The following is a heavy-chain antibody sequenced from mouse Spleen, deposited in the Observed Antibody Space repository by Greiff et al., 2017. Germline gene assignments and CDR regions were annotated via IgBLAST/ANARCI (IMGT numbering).Heavy chain of an antibody. D-gene: IGHD1-1*01. Sequence: QVQLKQPGAELVRPGTSVKLSCKASGYTFTSYWMHWVKQRPGQGLEWIGVIDPSDSYTNYNQKFKGKATLTVDTSSSTAYMQLSSLTSEDSAVYYCARMDYGSSYYFDYWGQGTTLTVSS. CDR1: GYTFTSYW. J-gene: IGHJ2*01. CDR2: IDPSDSYT. CDR3: ARMDYGSSYYFDY. V-gene: IGHV1-59*01.